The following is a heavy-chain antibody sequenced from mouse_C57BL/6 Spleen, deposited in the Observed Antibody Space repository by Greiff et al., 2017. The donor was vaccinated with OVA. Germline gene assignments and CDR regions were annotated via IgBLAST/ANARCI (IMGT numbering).Heavy chain of an antibody. J-gene: IGHJ2*01. Sequence: EVHLVESGGDLVKPGGSLKLSCAASGFTFSSYGMSWVRQTPDKRLEWVATISSGGSYTYYPDSVKGRFTISRDNAKNTLYLQMSSLKSEDTAMYYCARQNPYGSSSDYWGQGTTLTVSS. CDR1: GFTFSSYG. CDR3: ARQNPYGSSSDY. D-gene: IGHD1-1*01. CDR2: ISSGGSYT. V-gene: IGHV5-6*01.